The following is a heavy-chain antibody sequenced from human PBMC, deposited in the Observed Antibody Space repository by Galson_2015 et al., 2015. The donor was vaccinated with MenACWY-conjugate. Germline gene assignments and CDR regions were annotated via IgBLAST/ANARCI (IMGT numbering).Heavy chain of an antibody. D-gene: IGHD3-16*01. CDR2: ISSSSSTI. Sequence: SLRLSCAASGFTFSSYCMNWVRQAPGKGLEWVSYISSSSSTIYYADSVKGRFTISRDNAKNSLYLQMNSLRAEDTAVYYCARAWGKIGNPTWGISSDSWGQGPL. V-gene: IGHV3-48*04. CDR3: ARAWGKIGNPTWGISSDS. J-gene: IGHJ4*02. CDR1: GFTFSSYC.